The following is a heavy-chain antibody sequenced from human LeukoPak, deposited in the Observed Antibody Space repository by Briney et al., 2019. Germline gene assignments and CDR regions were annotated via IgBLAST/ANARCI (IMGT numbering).Heavy chain of an antibody. Sequence: PSETLSLTCTVSGGSISSYYWSWIRQPPGKGLEWIGYIYYSGSTNYNPSLKSRVTISVDTSKNQFSLKLSSVTAADTAVYYCARDHGFGGGNWFDPWGQGTLVTVSS. CDR1: GGSISSYY. CDR2: IYYSGST. D-gene: IGHD3-10*01. V-gene: IGHV4-59*01. CDR3: ARDHGFGGGNWFDP. J-gene: IGHJ5*02.